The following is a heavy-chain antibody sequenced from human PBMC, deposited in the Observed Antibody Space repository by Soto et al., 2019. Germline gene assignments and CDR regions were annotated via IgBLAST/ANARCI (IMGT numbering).Heavy chain of an antibody. D-gene: IGHD2-15*01. V-gene: IGHV4-59*01. J-gene: IGHJ4*02. Sequence: PSETLSLTCTVSGGSISTYWWSWIRQPPRKGLEWIGYIYYSGSTNYNPSLKSRVTISVDTSKNQFPLKLTSVTAADTAVYYCARSRGSTRSFDYWGQGTLVTVSS. CDR3: ARSRGSTRSFDY. CDR1: GGSISTYW. CDR2: IYYSGST.